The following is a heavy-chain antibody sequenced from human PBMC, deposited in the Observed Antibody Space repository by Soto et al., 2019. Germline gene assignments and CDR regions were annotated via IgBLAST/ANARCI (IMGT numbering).Heavy chain of an antibody. CDR3: AKGVPGIAVAGTGYFQH. Sequence: GGSLRLSCAASGFTFSSYAMHWVRQAPGKGLEYVSDITGSGGNTDYASSVKGRFTISRDNSKNTLYLQMSSLRAEDMAVYYCAKGVPGIAVAGTGYFQHWGQGTLVTVSS. CDR1: GFTFSSYA. CDR2: ITGSGGNT. V-gene: IGHV3-64*01. J-gene: IGHJ1*01. D-gene: IGHD6-19*01.